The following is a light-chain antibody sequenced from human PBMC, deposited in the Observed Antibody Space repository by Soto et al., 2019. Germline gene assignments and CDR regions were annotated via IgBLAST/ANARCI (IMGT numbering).Light chain of an antibody. V-gene: IGKV1-9*01. CDR3: QQYYSYPPWT. Sequence: DIQLTQSPSFLSASVGDRFTIPCRSSQGISNYLAWYQQKPGKAPKLLIYAASTLQSGVPSRFSGSGSGTDFTLTISCLQSEDFATYYCQQYYSYPPWTFGQGTKVDIK. J-gene: IGKJ1*01. CDR2: AAS. CDR1: QGISNY.